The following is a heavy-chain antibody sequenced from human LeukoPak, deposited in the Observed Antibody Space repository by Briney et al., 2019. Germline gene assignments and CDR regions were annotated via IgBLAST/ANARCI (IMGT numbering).Heavy chain of an antibody. CDR3: ARGPPLRAFDI. CDR2: IYYSGST. J-gene: IGHJ3*02. V-gene: IGHV4-31*11. D-gene: IGHD3-10*01. CDR1: GGSFSGYY. Sequence: SETLSLTCAVYGGSFSGYYWSWIRQHPGKGLEWIGYIYYSGSTYYNPSLKSRVTISVDTSKNQFSLKLSSVTAADTAVYYCARGPPLRAFDIWGQGTMVTVSS.